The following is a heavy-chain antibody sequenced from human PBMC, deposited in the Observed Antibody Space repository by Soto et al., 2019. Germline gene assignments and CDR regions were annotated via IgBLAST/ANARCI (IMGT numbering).Heavy chain of an antibody. CDR1: GFTFSRYW. Sequence: AASGFTFSRYWMSWVRQAPGKGLEWVANIKQDGSEKYYVDSVKGRFTISRDNAKNSLYLQMNSLRAEDTAVFYCARDRGYGDYESAFDIWGQGTMVTVSS. CDR2: IKQDGSEK. J-gene: IGHJ3*02. CDR3: ARDRGYGDYESAFDI. D-gene: IGHD4-17*01. V-gene: IGHV3-7*01.